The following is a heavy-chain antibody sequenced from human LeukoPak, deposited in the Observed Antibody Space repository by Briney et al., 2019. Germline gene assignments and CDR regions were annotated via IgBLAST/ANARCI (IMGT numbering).Heavy chain of an antibody. CDR1: GFTFSSYW. CDR2: INSDGSST. CDR3: AREYEKIGYYDFWSGSQFDY. Sequence: PGGSLRLSCAASGFTFSSYWMHWVRQAPGKGLVWVSRINSDGSSTSYADSVKGRFTISRDNAKNTLYLQMNSLRAEDTAVYYCAREYEKIGYYDFWSGSQFDYWGQGTLVTVSS. D-gene: IGHD3-3*01. J-gene: IGHJ4*02. V-gene: IGHV3-74*01.